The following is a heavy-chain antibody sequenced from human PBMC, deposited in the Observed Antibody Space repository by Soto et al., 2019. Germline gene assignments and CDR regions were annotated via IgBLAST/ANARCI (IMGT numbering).Heavy chain of an antibody. J-gene: IGHJ4*02. CDR3: ARLGGYVSVGYYYLWDS. D-gene: IGHD3-22*01. CDR2: INHSGST. Sequence: QLQLQESGPGLVKPSETLSLTCRVSDGSMNSDSSYWGWIRQPPGKGLEWIGVINHSGSTYHNLSLKGRVTMSVYASRNQCSLKLTSMTAADTAVYYCARLGGYVSVGYYYLWDSWGQGTLVTVSS. V-gene: IGHV4-39*01. CDR1: DGSMNSDSSY.